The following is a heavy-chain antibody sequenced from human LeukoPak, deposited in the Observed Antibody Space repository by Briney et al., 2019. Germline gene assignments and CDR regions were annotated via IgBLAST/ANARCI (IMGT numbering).Heavy chain of an antibody. CDR1: GYSFTNYW. CDR3: ARLASMNSFDI. V-gene: IGHV5-51*01. J-gene: IGHJ3*02. CDR2: ISPGDSDT. Sequence: GESLKISCKGSGYSFTNYWIGWVRQMPGKGLEWMGIISPGDSDTTYSPSFQGQVTISADKSITTAYLQWSSLKASDTATYYCARLASMNSFDIWGQGTMVTASS. D-gene: IGHD2/OR15-2a*01.